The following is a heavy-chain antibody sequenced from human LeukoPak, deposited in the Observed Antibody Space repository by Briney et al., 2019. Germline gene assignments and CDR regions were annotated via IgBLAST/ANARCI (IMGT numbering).Heavy chain of an antibody. J-gene: IGHJ3*02. Sequence: GGSLRLSCAASGFTFSTYSMNWVHQAPGKGLEWVSSISSGSSYIYYADSVKGRFTISRDNTKNSLYLQMNSLRAEDTAVYYCARDPFDIWGQGAMVTVSS. CDR2: ISSGSSYI. CDR3: ARDPFDI. CDR1: GFTFSTYS. V-gene: IGHV3-21*01.